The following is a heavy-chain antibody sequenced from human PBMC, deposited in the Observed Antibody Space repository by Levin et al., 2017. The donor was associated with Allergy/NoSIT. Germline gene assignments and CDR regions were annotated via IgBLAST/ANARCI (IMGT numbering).Heavy chain of an antibody. CDR1: GFTFSTYA. CDR3: GKDHVGQVFGGNSDGWGY. V-gene: IGHV3-23*01. J-gene: IGHJ4*02. D-gene: IGHD4-23*01. CDR2: ISGSGGRT. Sequence: RTGGSLRLSCVATGFTFSTYAMTWVRQAPGKGLEWISTISGSGGRTFYADSVKGRLTVSRDNSKNTVYLQVNSLRAEDTAVYYCGKDHVGQVFGGNSDGWGYWGQGTLVTVSS.